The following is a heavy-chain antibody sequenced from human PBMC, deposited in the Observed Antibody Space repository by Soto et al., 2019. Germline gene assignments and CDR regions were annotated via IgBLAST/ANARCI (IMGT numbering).Heavy chain of an antibody. D-gene: IGHD3-3*01. V-gene: IGHV1-24*01. CDR3: ATTTGYDFWSGYPTQFDY. Sequence: ASVKGSCKGSGYALTELSMHWVRQAPGKGLEWMGGFDPEDGETIYAQKFQGRVTMTEDTSTDTAYMELSSPRSEDTAVYYCATTTGYDFWSGYPTQFDYWGQGTLVTVSS. CDR2: FDPEDGET. CDR1: GYALTELS. J-gene: IGHJ4*02.